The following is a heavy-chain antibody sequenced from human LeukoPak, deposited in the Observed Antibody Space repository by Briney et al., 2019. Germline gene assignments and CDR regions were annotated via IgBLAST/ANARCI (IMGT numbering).Heavy chain of an antibody. J-gene: IGHJ4*02. CDR3: VKSVLTGYYAPDY. CDR1: GFTFSNYA. Sequence: GGSLRLSCSASGFTFSNYAMHWVRQAPGKGLEYVSSITRTGSTTYYADSVKGRFTVSRDNSKNTLSLQMSSLRAEDTAVYYCVKSVLTGYYAPDYWGQGTLVTVSS. V-gene: IGHV3-64D*06. CDR2: ITRTGSTT. D-gene: IGHD3-9*01.